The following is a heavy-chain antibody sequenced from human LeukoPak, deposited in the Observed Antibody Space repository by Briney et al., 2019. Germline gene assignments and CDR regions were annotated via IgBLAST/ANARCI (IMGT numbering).Heavy chain of an antibody. J-gene: IGHJ6*03. CDR2: ISSSSNYI. CDR3: ARDRLLEDRDYHYYYYMDV. Sequence: GGSLRLSCAVSRFTFSSYSMNWVRQAPGKGLEWVSSISSSSNYIYYADSVRGRFTISRDNAKNSLSLQMNSLRAEDTAVYYCARDRLLEDRDYHYYYYMDVWGIGTTVTVSS. V-gene: IGHV3-21*01. CDR1: RFTFSSYS. D-gene: IGHD1-1*01.